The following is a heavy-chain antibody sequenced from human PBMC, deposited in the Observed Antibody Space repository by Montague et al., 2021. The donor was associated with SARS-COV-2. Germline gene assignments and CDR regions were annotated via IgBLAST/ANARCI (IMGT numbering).Heavy chain of an antibody. Sequence: CAISGDSVSSNTAAWNWIRQSPSRGLEWLGRTYYRSKWYYDYAVSVKSRMTISPDTSKNQFSLQLSSATPEDRAVCYCARDPRYSLSWSVDYWGQGTLVTVSS. D-gene: IGHD6-13*01. J-gene: IGHJ4*02. CDR3: ARDPRYSLSWSVDY. V-gene: IGHV6-1*01. CDR1: GDSVSSNTAA. CDR2: TYYRSKWYY.